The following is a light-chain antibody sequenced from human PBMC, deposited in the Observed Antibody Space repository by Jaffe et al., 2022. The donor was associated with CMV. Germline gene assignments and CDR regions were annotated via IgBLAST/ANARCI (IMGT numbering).Light chain of an antibody. CDR3: QQYYSTLLAT. CDR2: WAS. V-gene: IGKV4-1*01. Sequence: DIVMTQSPDSLAVSLGERATINCKSSQSVLYSSNNKNYLAWYQQKPGQPPKLLIYWASTRESGVPDRFSGSGSGTDFTLTISSLQAEDVAVYYCQQYYSTLLATFGQGTKVEIK. CDR1: QSVLYSSNNKNY. J-gene: IGKJ1*01.